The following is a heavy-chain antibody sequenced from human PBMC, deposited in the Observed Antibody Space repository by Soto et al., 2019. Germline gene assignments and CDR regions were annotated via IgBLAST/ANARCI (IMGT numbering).Heavy chain of an antibody. CDR3: ATDDYGVFPY. V-gene: IGHV1-2*02. J-gene: IGHJ4*02. CDR2: IDPRSGGT. Sequence: HVPLVQSGTEVKKPGASVRVSCMVSGYPFTTYYIHWVRQAPGQGLEWMGWIDPRSGGTVYEQKFQGRVTMTRDTSISTVYMEMSGLTTDDTALYYYATDDYGVFPYWGQGSLVTVSS. CDR1: GYPFTTYY. D-gene: IGHD3-10*01.